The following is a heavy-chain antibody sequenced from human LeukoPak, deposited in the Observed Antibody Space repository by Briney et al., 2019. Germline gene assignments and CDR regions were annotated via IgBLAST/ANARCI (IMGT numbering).Heavy chain of an antibody. CDR1: GFTFSTYG. V-gene: IGHV3-30*02. D-gene: IGHD3-10*01. CDR2: IRYDGRNK. Sequence: GSLRLSCAASGFTFSTYGMHWVRQAPGKGLEWVAFIRYDGRNKYYADSVKGRFTISRDNSKNTLYLQMNSLRAEDTAVYYCAKEFRGSGSSPFDYWGQGTLVTVSS. CDR3: AKEFRGSGSSPFDY. J-gene: IGHJ4*02.